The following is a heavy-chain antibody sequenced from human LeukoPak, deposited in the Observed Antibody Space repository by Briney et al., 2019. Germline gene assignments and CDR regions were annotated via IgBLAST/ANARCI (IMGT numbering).Heavy chain of an antibody. J-gene: IGHJ4*02. D-gene: IGHD2-2*01. CDR2: IYESGTT. CDR3: ARQAAANSIDY. Sequence: PSETLSLTCAVYGESLNSYYWSWVRQPPGEGLEWIGEIYESGTTEYNPSLKSRVTIPVDTSKNQFSLKLTSATAADTAVYYCARQAAANSIDYWGQGTVVTVSS. V-gene: IGHV4-34*01. CDR1: GESLNSYY.